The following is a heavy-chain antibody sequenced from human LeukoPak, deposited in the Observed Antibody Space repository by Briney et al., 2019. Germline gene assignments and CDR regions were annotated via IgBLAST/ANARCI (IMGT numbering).Heavy chain of an antibody. CDR1: GGSFSGYY. V-gene: IGHV4-34*01. J-gene: IGHJ4*02. CDR2: INHSGST. CDR3: ARRADYDILTGYYYFDY. D-gene: IGHD3-9*01. Sequence: LETLSLTCAVYGGSFSGYYWSWIRQPPGKGLEWIGEINHSGSTNYNPSLKSRVTISVDTSKNQFSLKLSSVTAADTAVYYCARRADYDILTGYYYFDYWGQGTLVTVSS.